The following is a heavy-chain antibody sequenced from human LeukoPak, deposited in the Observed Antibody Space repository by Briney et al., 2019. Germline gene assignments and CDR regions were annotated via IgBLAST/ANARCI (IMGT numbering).Heavy chain of an antibody. CDR2: ISAYNGNT. D-gene: IGHD6-19*01. CDR3: ARDKAVAANIDAFDI. J-gene: IGHJ3*02. V-gene: IGHV1-18*01. Sequence: GASVTVSCTASGYTFTSYGISWVRQAPGQGLEWMGWISAYNGNTNYAQKLQGRVTMTTDTSTSTAYMELRSLRSDDTAVYYCARDKAVAANIDAFDIWGQGTMVTVSS. CDR1: GYTFTSYG.